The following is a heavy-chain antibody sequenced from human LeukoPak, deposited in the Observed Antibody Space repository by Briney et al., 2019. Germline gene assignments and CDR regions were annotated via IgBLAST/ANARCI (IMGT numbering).Heavy chain of an antibody. J-gene: IGHJ6*02. V-gene: IGHV4-4*07. D-gene: IGHD6-19*01. CDR1: GGSISSYY. CDR2: IYTSGNT. Sequence: SETLSLTCTVSGGSISSYYWSWIRQPAGKGLEWIGRIYTSGNTNYNPSLKSRVAMSVDTSKNQFSLKLSSVTAADTAVYYCAIGYSSGPTWMDVWGQGTTVTVSS. CDR3: AIGYSSGPTWMDV.